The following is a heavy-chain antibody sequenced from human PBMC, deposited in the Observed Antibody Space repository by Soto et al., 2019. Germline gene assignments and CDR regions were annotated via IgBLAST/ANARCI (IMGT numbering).Heavy chain of an antibody. V-gene: IGHV3-48*02. J-gene: IGHJ5*02. CDR3: ARSRMTTLQSTPNWSDP. CDR1: GFTFSSYS. D-gene: IGHD4-17*01. CDR2: ISSSSSTI. Sequence: GGSLRLSCAASGFTFSSYSMNWVRQAPGKGLEWVSYISSSSSTIYYADSVKGRFTISRDNAKNSLYLQMNSLRDEDTAVYYCARSRMTTLQSTPNWSDPWGQGTLVTVSS.